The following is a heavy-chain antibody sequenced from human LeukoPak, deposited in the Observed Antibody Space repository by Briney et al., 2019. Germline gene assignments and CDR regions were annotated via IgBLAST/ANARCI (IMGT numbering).Heavy chain of an antibody. CDR3: ARVQKSTRSFWYFDL. D-gene: IGHD5/OR15-5a*01. CDR2: ISYTGNT. CDR1: AGSISTYH. J-gene: IGHJ2*01. Sequence: SETLSLTCTLSAGSISTYHWGWLRQPPGKGPEWIGYISYTGNTNYSPSLKTRVIISVDTSNNQFSLRLNSVTSADTAVYYCARVQKSTRSFWYFDLWGRGTLVAVSS. V-gene: IGHV4-59*01.